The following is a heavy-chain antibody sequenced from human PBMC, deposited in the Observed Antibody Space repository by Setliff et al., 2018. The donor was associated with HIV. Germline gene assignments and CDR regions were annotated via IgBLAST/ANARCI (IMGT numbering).Heavy chain of an antibody. CDR2: IYHSGST. D-gene: IGHD3-16*02. J-gene: IGHJ4*02. CDR3: ARGSYYDYVWGNYRYTGFDY. CDR1: GYSISSGYY. V-gene: IGHV4-38-2*02. Sequence: SETLSLTCTVSGYSISSGYYWGWIRQPPGKGLEWIGSIYHSGSTCYNPSLKSRVTISVDTSKNQFSLKLNSVTAADTAVYYCARGSYYDYVWGNYRYTGFDYWGQGTLVTVS.